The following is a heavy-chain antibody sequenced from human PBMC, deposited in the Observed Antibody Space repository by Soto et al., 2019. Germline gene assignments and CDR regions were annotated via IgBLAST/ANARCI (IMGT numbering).Heavy chain of an antibody. D-gene: IGHD3-16*01. CDR1: GYTFTGYY. CDR3: ARSDDYIWGSFDY. J-gene: IGHJ4*02. Sequence: GASVKVSCKASGYTFTGYYMHWVRQAPGQGLEWMGWINPNSGGTNYAQKFQGWVTMTRDTSISIAYMELSSLRSEDTAVYYCARSDDYIWGSFDYWGQGTLVTVSS. V-gene: IGHV1-2*04. CDR2: INPNSGGT.